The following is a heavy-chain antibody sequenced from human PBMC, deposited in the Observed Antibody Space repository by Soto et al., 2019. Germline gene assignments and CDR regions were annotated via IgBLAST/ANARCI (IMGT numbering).Heavy chain of an antibody. Sequence: RRLSCAASGFTFSSYAMSWVRQAPGKGLEWVSAISGSGGSTYYADSVKGRFTISRDNSKNTLYLQMNSLRAEDTAVYYCAKYMLVVVNDAFELWGQGTMATVSS. CDR3: AKYMLVVVNDAFEL. J-gene: IGHJ3*01. V-gene: IGHV3-23*01. CDR1: GFTFSSYA. D-gene: IGHD3-22*01. CDR2: ISGSGGST.